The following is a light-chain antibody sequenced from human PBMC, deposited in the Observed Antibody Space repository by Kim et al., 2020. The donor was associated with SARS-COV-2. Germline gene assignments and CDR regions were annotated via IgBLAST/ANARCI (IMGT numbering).Light chain of an antibody. CDR3: QQYDVWPPIT. CDR1: QSVSIN. Sequence: SPGERATLSCWASQSVSINLAWYQQKPGQAPRLLIYDASTRATGVPARFSGSGSGTEFTLTISSLQSEDFAVYYCQQYDVWPPITFGQGTRLEIK. CDR2: DAS. V-gene: IGKV3-15*01. J-gene: IGKJ5*01.